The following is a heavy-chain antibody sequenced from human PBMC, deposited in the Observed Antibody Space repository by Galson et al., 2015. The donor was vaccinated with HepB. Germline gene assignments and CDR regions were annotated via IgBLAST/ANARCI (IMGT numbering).Heavy chain of an antibody. Sequence: SLRLSCAASGFTFSSYTMNWVRQAPGKGLQWVSSISSSSSYIYYADSVKGRFTISRDNAKNSLYLQMNSLRAEDTAVYYCARDGAAYYDFWSGYDFYYYMDVWGKGTTVTVSS. CDR3: ARDGAAYYDFWSGYDFYYYMDV. J-gene: IGHJ6*03. D-gene: IGHD3-3*01. V-gene: IGHV3-21*01. CDR2: ISSSSSYI. CDR1: GFTFSSYT.